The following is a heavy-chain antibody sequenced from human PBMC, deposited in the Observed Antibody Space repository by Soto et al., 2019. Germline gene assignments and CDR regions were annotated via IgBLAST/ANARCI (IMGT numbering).Heavy chain of an antibody. V-gene: IGHV3-21*04. CDR3: AKDIQFGPAAIDYYYGMDV. CDR1: GFTFSSYS. CDR2: ISSSSSYI. J-gene: IGHJ6*02. Sequence: PGGSLRLSCAASGFTFSSYSMNWVRQAPGKGLEWVSSISSSSSYIYYADSVKGRFTISRDNAKNSLYLQMNSLRAEDTALYYCAKDIQFGPAAIDYYYGMDVWGQGTTVTVSS. D-gene: IGHD2-2*02.